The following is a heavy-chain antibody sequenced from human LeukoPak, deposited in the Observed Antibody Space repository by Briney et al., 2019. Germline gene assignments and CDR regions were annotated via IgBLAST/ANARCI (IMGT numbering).Heavy chain of an antibody. V-gene: IGHV3-48*03. CDR2: ISSSGSTI. CDR3: ARRGYDILTGLGLYYYMDV. CDR1: GFTFSSYA. D-gene: IGHD3-9*01. Sequence: GGSLRLSCAASGFTFSSYAMNWVRQAPGKGLEWISYISSSGSTIYDADSVKGRFTISRDNAKNSLYLQMNSLRAEDTAVYYCARRGYDILTGLGLYYYMDVWGKGTTVTTSS. J-gene: IGHJ6*03.